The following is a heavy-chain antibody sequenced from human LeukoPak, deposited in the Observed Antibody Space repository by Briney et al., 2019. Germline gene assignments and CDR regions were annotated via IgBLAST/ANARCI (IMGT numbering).Heavy chain of an antibody. V-gene: IGHV3-23*01. D-gene: IGHD6-13*01. Sequence: GGSLRLSCAASRFSFSSYAMSWVRQPPGKGLEWVSRFSGGGGDSCYGDSVKGRFASPRDNSKSTLYLQMNSLRVEDTAGYYGARDWRSGWQQLPDDGAVDIWGEGTMVPVSS. CDR2: FSGGGGDS. CDR1: RFSFSSYA. J-gene: IGHJ3*02. CDR3: ARDWRSGWQQLPDDGAVDI.